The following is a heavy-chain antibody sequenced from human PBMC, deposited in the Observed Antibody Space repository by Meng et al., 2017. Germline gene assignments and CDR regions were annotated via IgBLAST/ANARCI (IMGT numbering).Heavy chain of an antibody. J-gene: IGHJ4*02. D-gene: IGHD1-26*01. CDR3: ARDVVGAIIIARGDY. V-gene: IGHV4-4*02. Sequence: QVHLQASGPGWVKPSGTLSLTFAVSGGSISSSNWWRWVRQPPGKGLEWIGEIYHSGSTNYNPSLKSRVTISVDKSKNQFSLKLSSVTAADTAVYYCARDVVGAIIIARGDYWGQGTLVTVSS. CDR1: GGSISSSNW. CDR2: IYHSGST.